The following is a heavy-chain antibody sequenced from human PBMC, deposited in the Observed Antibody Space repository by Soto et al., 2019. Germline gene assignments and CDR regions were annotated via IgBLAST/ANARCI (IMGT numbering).Heavy chain of an antibody. CDR1: GGSFSGYY. J-gene: IGHJ3*02. D-gene: IGHD4-17*01. CDR3: AREDRDYGDYDLGRAFDI. CDR2: INHSGST. Sequence: SEALSLTCAVYGGSFSGYYWSWIRQPPGKGLEWIGEINHSGSTNYNPSLKSRVTISVDTSKNQFSLKLSSVTAADTAVYYCAREDRDYGDYDLGRAFDIWGQGTMVTVSS. V-gene: IGHV4-34*01.